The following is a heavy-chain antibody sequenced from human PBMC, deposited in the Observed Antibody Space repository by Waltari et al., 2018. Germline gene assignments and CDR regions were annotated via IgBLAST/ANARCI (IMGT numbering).Heavy chain of an antibody. Sequence: EVVLLESGGGLVQQGGPLRLSCAASGLPFGSFAMHWVRQAPGKGLEWVSTMSGSGEAAHHADSVKGRFTISRDNSKSTLYLQMNSLRAEDTAIYYCSNTRGDYYFDVWGRGTLVTVSS. D-gene: IGHD4-17*01. CDR3: SNTRGDYYFDV. CDR2: MSGSGEAA. J-gene: IGHJ2*01. CDR1: GLPFGSFA. V-gene: IGHV3-23*01.